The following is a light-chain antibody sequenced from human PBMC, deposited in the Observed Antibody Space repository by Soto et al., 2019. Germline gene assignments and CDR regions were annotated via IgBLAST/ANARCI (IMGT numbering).Light chain of an antibody. J-gene: IGKJ5*01. Sequence: DIQMTQSPSSLSVSVGDRVTISCRASQSVGIYLNWYQQQPGKAPELLIYGVSNLQSGVPSRFSGSGSGTDFTLTISSLQPEDFATYYCQQSYTTPIFGQGTRLEIK. V-gene: IGKV1-39*01. CDR2: GVS. CDR1: QSVGIY. CDR3: QQSYTTPI.